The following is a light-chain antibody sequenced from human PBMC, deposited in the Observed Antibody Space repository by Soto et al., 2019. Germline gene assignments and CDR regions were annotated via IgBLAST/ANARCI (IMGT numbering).Light chain of an antibody. J-gene: IGKJ3*01. CDR3: LQDYNYPFT. CDR1: QGISND. V-gene: IGKV1-6*01. CDR2: AAS. Sequence: AIPMPQSPSSLSSSVGDRVPITCRARQGISNDLGWYQQKPGKAPKLLIYAASSFQSGVPSRFSGSGSGTDFTLTISSLQPEDFATYYCLQDYNYPFTFGPGTKVDIK.